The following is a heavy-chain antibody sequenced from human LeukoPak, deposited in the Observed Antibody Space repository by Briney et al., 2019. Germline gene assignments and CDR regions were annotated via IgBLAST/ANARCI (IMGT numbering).Heavy chain of an antibody. D-gene: IGHD4-11*01. V-gene: IGHV1-18*01. CDR3: ARDLGLGVTVTTKTALEYYFDY. J-gene: IGHJ4*02. CDR1: GYTFTSYG. CDR2: ISAYNGNT. Sequence: GASVKVSCKSSGYTFTSYGISWVRQAPGQGLEWMGWISAYNGNTNYAQKLQGRVTMTTDTSTSTAYMELRSLRSDDTAVYYCARDLGLGVTVTTKTALEYYFDYWGQGTLVTVSS.